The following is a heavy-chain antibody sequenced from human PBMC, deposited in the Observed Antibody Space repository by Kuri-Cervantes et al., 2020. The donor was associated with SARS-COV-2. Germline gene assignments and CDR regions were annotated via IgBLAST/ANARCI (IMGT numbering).Heavy chain of an antibody. D-gene: IGHD6-19*01. CDR1: RFIFSRYG. J-gene: IGHJ4*02. V-gene: IGHV3-30*18. CDR2: IGYDGSRK. Sequence: GESLKISCEASRFIFSRYGMHWVRQAPGKGLEWVAAIGYDGSRKHYSDSLKGRFTISRDNSQNTVYLQMSTLRDDDTAVYYCAKEGSSGWYGGDWGQGALVTVSS. CDR3: AKEGSSGWYGGD.